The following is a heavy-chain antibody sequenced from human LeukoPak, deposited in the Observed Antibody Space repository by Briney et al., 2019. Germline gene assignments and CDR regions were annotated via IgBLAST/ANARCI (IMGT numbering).Heavy chain of an antibody. J-gene: IGHJ6*02. CDR2: TYPGDSDT. CDR1: GYIITNYW. V-gene: IGHV5-51*01. D-gene: IGHD6-13*01. Sequence: GESLKISIKGTGYIITNYWIAWVRQLPAQGPEWIGITYPGDSDTRYSPSFQAQVTISADKSISTAYLQWSSLDASDTAMYYCARHQGSNYGLDVWGQGTTVTVSS. CDR3: ARHQGSNYGLDV.